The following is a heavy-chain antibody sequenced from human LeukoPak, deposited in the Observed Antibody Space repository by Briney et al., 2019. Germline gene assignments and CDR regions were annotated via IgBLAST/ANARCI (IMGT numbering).Heavy chain of an antibody. V-gene: IGHV4-39*01. CDR3: ARQPSRALYVDY. CDR1: GGSISSSSYY. J-gene: IGHJ4*02. D-gene: IGHD2-2*02. CDR2: IYYSGST. Sequence: SETLSLTCTVSGGSISSSSYYWGWIRQPPGKGLEWIGSIYYSGSTYYNPSLKSRVTISVDTSKNQFSLKLSSVTAADTAVYYRARQPSRALYVDYWGQGTLVTVSS.